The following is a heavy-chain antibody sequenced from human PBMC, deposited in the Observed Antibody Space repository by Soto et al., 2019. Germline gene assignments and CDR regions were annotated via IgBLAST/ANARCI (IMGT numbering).Heavy chain of an antibody. CDR1: GGSLSGYY. Sequence: QVQLQHWGAGPLKPSETLSRTCAVYGGSLSGYYWSWIRQPPGRGLEWIGEINDSGSTNYNPSFKSRVTISADTSKNQFSLKLTSVTAADTAVYYCARRVTMQYYFDYWGQGTLVPVFS. CDR2: INDSGST. J-gene: IGHJ4*02. CDR3: ARRVTMQYYFDY. D-gene: IGHD2-2*01. V-gene: IGHV4-34*01.